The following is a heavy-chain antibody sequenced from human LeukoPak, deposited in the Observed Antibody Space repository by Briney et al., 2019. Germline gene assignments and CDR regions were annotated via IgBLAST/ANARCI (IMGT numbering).Heavy chain of an antibody. J-gene: IGHJ3*02. CDR2: ISAGGDTT. CDR3: ASKGGYCSGGGCYSRILTFNI. D-gene: IGHD2-15*01. Sequence: PGGSLRLSCAASGFTFSSYAMSWVRQAPGKGLGWVFAISAGGDTTYYADSVKGRFTISRDNSKNTLYLQMNSLRAEDTAVYYCASKGGYCSGGGCYSRILTFNIWGQGTMVTVSS. CDR1: GFTFSSYA. V-gene: IGHV3-23*01.